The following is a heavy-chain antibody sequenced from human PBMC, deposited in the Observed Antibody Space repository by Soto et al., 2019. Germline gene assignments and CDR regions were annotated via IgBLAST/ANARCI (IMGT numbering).Heavy chain of an antibody. CDR1: GFKFVSHA. J-gene: IGHJ3*01. CDR2: IRSKASGGTS. V-gene: IGHV3-49*04. CDR3: TRDQAMAP. Sequence: HSSAASGFKFVSHALHRVRQAPGKGLEWVGFIRSKASGGTSEYAASVKGRFTFSRDDSKRIAYLQMNSLKTEDTAVYYCTRDQAMAPWGQGTMVTVSS. D-gene: IGHD5-18*01.